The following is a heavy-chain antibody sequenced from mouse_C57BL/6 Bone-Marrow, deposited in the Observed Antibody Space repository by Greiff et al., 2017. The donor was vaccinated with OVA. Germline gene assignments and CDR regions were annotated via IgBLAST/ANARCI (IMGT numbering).Heavy chain of an antibody. Sequence: LMEPGASVKMSCKASGYTFTDYYMNWVKQSHGKSLEWIGVINPYNGGTSYNQKFKGKATLTVDKSSSTAYMELNSLTSEDSAVYYCARGSFDYWGQGTTLTVSS. CDR1: GYTFTDYY. CDR3: ARGSFDY. J-gene: IGHJ2*01. CDR2: INPYNGGT. V-gene: IGHV1-19*01.